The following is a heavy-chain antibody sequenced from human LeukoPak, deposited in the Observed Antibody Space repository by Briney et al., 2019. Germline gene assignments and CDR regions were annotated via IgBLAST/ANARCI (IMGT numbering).Heavy chain of an antibody. D-gene: IGHD3-16*01. CDR2: IYYSGST. CDR1: GGSISSYY. V-gene: IGHV4-59*01. J-gene: IGHJ4*02. CDR3: ASTVLGGSPPYYFDY. Sequence: SETLSLTCTVSGGSISSYYWSWIRQPPGKGLEWIGYIYYSGSTNYNPSLKSRVTISVDTSKNQFSLKLSSATAADTAVYYCASTVLGGSPPYYFDYWGQGTLVTVSS.